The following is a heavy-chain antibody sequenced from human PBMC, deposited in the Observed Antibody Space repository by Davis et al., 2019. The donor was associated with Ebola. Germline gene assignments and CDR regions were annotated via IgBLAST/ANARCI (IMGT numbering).Heavy chain of an antibody. Sequence: SETLSLTCTVSGGSISSYYWSWIRQPAGKGLEWIGRIYTSGSTNSNPSLMSRVTMSVDTSKNQFSLTLTSMTVADSAVYYCARDDVPGLLDSWGLGARVIVSS. J-gene: IGHJ4*02. CDR3: ARDDVPGLLDS. CDR2: IYTSGST. CDR1: GGSISSYY. D-gene: IGHD3-10*02. V-gene: IGHV4-4*07.